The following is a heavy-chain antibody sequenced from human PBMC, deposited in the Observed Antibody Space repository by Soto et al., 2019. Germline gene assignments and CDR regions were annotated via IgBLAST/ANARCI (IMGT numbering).Heavy chain of an antibody. J-gene: IGHJ5*02. V-gene: IGHV4-31*03. Sequence: QVQLQESGPGLVKPSQTLSLTCTVSGGSISSGGYYWSWFRQHPGKGLEWIGYIYYSGSTDYNPSLKSRGTISVETSKNQFSLKLSSVTAADTAVYYCVRAGYGDYVYWFDPWGQGTLVTVSS. CDR2: IYYSGST. CDR3: VRAGYGDYVYWFDP. D-gene: IGHD4-17*01. CDR1: GGSISSGGYY.